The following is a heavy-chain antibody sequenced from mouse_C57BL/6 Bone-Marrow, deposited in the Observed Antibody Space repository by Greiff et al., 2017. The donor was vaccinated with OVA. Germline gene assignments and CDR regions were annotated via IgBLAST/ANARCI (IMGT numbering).Heavy chain of an antibody. D-gene: IGHD1-1*01. CDR1: GYTFTTYP. V-gene: IGHV1-47*01. CDR2: FHPYNDDT. J-gene: IGHJ4*01. CDR3: AVWGYGSRGAMDY. Sequence: QVQLKQSGAELVKPGASVKMSCKASGYTFTTYPIEWMKQNHGKSLEWIGNFHPYNDDTKYNEKFKGKATLTVEKSSSTVYLELSRLTSDDSAVYYCAVWGYGSRGAMDYWGQGTSVTVSS.